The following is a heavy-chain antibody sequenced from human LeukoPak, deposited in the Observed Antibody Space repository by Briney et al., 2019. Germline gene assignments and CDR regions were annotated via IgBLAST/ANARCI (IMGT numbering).Heavy chain of an antibody. CDR1: GGSISSGGYY. J-gene: IGHJ4*02. CDR2: IYYSGST. Sequence: PSQTLSLTCTVSGGSISSGGYYWSWIRQHPGKGLEWIGYIYYSGSTYYNPSLKSRVTISVDTSKNQFSLKLSSVTAADTAVYYCARGVSWGATNFDYWGQGTLVTVSS. CDR3: ARGVSWGATNFDY. D-gene: IGHD1-26*01. V-gene: IGHV4-31*03.